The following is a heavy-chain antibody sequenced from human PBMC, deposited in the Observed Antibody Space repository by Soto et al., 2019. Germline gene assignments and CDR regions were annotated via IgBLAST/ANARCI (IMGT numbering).Heavy chain of an antibody. J-gene: IGHJ4*02. CDR2: IYWNDDK. Sequence: QITLKESGPTLVKPTQTLTLTCTFSGFSLSTSGVGVGWIRQPPGKALEWLALIYWNDDKRYSPSLKSRLTIPKDTSKNQVVLTMTNMDPVDTATYYCAHRRYSNYVSYWGQGTLVTVSS. CDR1: GFSLSTSGVG. V-gene: IGHV2-5*01. D-gene: IGHD4-4*01. CDR3: AHRRYSNYVSY.